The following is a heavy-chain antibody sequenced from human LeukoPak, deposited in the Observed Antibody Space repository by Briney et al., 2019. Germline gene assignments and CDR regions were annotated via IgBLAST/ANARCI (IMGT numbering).Heavy chain of an antibody. CDR1: GFTFSNYH. CDR2: VSKDGTNT. CDR3: ARDFMWLVDY. V-gene: IGHV3-30*09. J-gene: IGHJ4*02. D-gene: IGHD6-19*01. Sequence: GGSLRLSCAGSGFTFSNYHIHWARQAPGKGLEWLAFVSKDGTNTYYSDSVKGRFAASGDNSRNTVYLQMNSLRPGDTAVYYCARDFMWLVDYWGQGTLVTISS.